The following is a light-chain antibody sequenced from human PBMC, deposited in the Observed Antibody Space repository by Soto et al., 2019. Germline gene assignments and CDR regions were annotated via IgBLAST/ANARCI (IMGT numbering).Light chain of an antibody. CDR1: SSDLGDYNY. CDR3: CSYAGSSTFV. V-gene: IGLV2-23*02. CDR2: EVS. J-gene: IGLJ1*01. Sequence: QSALTQPASVSGSPGQSITISCTGASSDLGDYNYVPWYQQHPGKAPKLMIYEVSKRPSGVSNRFSGSKSGNTASLTISGLQAEDEADYYCCSYAGSSTFVFGTGTKVTVL.